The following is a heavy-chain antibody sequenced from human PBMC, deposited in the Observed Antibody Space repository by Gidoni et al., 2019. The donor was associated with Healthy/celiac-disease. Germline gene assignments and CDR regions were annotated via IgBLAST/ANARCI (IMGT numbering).Heavy chain of an antibody. Sequence: QVQLVESGGGVVQPGRSLRLSCVASGCTFSSYGMHWVRQAPGKGLEWVAVISYDGSNKYYADSVKGRFTISRDNSKNTLYLQMNSLRAEDTAVYYCAKDEVSIAAAGTIYYYMDVWGKGTTVTVSS. CDR1: GCTFSSYG. D-gene: IGHD6-13*01. J-gene: IGHJ6*03. V-gene: IGHV3-30*18. CDR2: ISYDGSNK. CDR3: AKDEVSIAAAGTIYYYMDV.